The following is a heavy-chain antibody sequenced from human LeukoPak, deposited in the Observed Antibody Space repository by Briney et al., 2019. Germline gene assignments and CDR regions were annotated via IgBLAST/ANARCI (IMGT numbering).Heavy chain of an antibody. Sequence: GGSLRLSCAASGFTFSTYGMHWVRQAPGKGLEWVAIISYHGSNKYYADSVKGRFTISRDNAKNSLYLQMNSLRAEDTALYYCAKDAKHLVVAASYYYYYYMDVWGKGTTVTVSS. J-gene: IGHJ6*03. CDR3: AKDAKHLVVAASYYYYYYMDV. V-gene: IGHV3-30*18. CDR2: ISYHGSNK. D-gene: IGHD2-15*01. CDR1: GFTFSTYG.